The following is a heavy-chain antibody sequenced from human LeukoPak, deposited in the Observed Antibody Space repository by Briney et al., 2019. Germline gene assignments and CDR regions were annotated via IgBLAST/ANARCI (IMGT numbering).Heavy chain of an antibody. CDR1: GFTFSSYS. D-gene: IGHD6-19*01. J-gene: IGHJ4*02. CDR2: ISGSGGST. Sequence: GGSLRLSCAASGFTFSSYSMNWARQAPGKGLEWVSAISGSGGSTYYADSVKGRFTISRDNSKNTLYLQMNSLRAEDTAVYYCAKDRGVAVAAFDYWGQGTPVTVTS. CDR3: AKDRGVAVAAFDY. V-gene: IGHV3-23*01.